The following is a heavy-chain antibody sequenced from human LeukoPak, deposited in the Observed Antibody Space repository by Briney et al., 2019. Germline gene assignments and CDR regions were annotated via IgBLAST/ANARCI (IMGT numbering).Heavy chain of an antibody. CDR2: IKQDGSEK. D-gene: IGHD3-10*01. J-gene: IGHJ3*02. CDR3: AKDRGSGSSAAFDI. CDR1: GFTFSSYW. Sequence: SGGSLRLSCAASGFTFSSYWMSWVRQAPGKGLEWVANIKQDGSEKYHVDSVKGRFTISRDNAKNSLYLQMNSLRAEDTAVYYCAKDRGSGSSAAFDIWGQGTMVTVSS. V-gene: IGHV3-7*01.